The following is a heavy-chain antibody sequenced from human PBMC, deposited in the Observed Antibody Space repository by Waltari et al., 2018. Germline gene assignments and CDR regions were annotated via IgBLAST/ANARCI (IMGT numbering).Heavy chain of an antibody. Sequence: QVQLQQWGAGLLKPSETLSLTCAVYGGSFSGYYWSWTRQPPGKGLEWIGEINHSGSTNYNPSLKSRVTISVDTSKNQFSLKLSSVTAADTAVYYCAREGGRAVAAINWGQGTLVTVSS. D-gene: IGHD6-19*01. J-gene: IGHJ4*02. CDR1: GGSFSGYY. V-gene: IGHV4-34*01. CDR2: INHSGST. CDR3: AREGGRAVAAIN.